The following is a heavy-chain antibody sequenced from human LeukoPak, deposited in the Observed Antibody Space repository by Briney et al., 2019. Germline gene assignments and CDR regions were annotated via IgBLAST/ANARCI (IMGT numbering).Heavy chain of an antibody. J-gene: IGHJ4*02. V-gene: IGHV3-48*03. D-gene: IGHD3-22*01. Sequence: PGGSLRLSCAASGFTFSSYEMNWVRQAPGKGLAWVSYISSSGSTIYYADSVKGRCTISRDNAKNSLYLQMNSLRAEDTAVYYCYSMIVVTIRVINDYWGQGTLVTVSS. CDR1: GFTFSSYE. CDR2: ISSSGSTI. CDR3: YSMIVVTIRVINDY.